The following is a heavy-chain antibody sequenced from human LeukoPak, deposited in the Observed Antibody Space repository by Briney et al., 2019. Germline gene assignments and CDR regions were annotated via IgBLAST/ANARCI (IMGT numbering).Heavy chain of an antibody. CDR2: INTDGSMI. J-gene: IGHJ4*02. Sequence: GGSLRLSCEASGFSFSNYWMEWVRQAPGKGLVWVSRINTDGSMITHADSVKGRFTISRDNAKNTLYLQMNSLRAEDTAVYYCARGKDWGFGDYWGQGILVTVSS. CDR3: ARGKDWGFGDY. D-gene: IGHD7-27*01. V-gene: IGHV3-74*01. CDR1: GFSFSNYW.